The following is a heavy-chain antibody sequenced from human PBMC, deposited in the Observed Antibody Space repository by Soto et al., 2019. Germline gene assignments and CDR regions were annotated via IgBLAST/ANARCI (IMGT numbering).Heavy chain of an antibody. CDR3: ATEDDGGDSFDV. D-gene: IGHD2-21*02. V-gene: IGHV4-30-4*08. J-gene: IGHJ6*02. CDR2: IHHSGSI. CDR1: GGSISSDYYH. Sequence: QVQLQQSGPGLVKPSQTLSLTCTVSGGSISSDYYHWTWIRQSPGKGLEWIGYIHHSGSILYNPSLKRRVTISMDTTKNQFSRHTSSLTAADTAVYFCATEDDGGDSFDVWGQGTTVTVSS.